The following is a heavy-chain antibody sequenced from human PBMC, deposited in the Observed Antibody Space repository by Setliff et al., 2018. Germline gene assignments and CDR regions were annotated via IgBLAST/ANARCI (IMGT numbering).Heavy chain of an antibody. D-gene: IGHD5-18*01. J-gene: IGHJ6*02. CDR1: GFSITNGYY. Sequence: SETLSLTCAVSGFSITNGYYWGWIRQPPGKGLEWIGYIYHNGNTNFNPSLKTRVTMSVDTSKNQFALNLRSVTAADTAVYYCVRDRTAYSYGLDVWGQGTTVTVSS. V-gene: IGHV4-38-2*02. CDR3: VRDRTAYSYGLDV. CDR2: IYHNGNT.